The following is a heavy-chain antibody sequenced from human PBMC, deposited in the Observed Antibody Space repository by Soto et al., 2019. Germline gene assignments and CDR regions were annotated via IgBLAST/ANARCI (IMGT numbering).Heavy chain of an antibody. CDR1: GFTFSSYA. J-gene: IGHJ4*02. CDR3: AKESLWLPKAPDY. CDR2: ISGSGGST. D-gene: IGHD5-12*01. Sequence: GGSLRLSCAASGFTFSSYAMSWVRQAPGKGLEWVSAISGSGGSTYYADSVKGRFTISRDNSKDTLYLQMNSLRAEDTAAYYCAKESLWLPKAPDYWGQGTLVTVSS. V-gene: IGHV3-23*01.